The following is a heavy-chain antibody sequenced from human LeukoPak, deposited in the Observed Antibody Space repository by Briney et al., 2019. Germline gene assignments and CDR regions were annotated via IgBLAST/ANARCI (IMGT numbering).Heavy chain of an antibody. J-gene: IGHJ6*03. Sequence: GGSLRLSCAASGFTFSNYAMRWVRQAPGKGLKWVSGISGSGDSTYYADSVKGRFTISRDNSKNTLYLQMNSLRAEDTAVYYCARSLRVRGVPDYMDVWGKGTTVIISS. CDR3: ARSLRVRGVPDYMDV. D-gene: IGHD3-10*01. CDR1: GFTFSNYA. V-gene: IGHV3-23*01. CDR2: ISGSGDST.